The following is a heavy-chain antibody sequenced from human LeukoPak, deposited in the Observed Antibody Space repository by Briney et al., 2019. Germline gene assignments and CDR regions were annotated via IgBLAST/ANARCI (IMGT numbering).Heavy chain of an antibody. V-gene: IGHV4-59*11. Sequence: SETLSLTCSVSGGSISSHYWSRIRQPPGKGLEWIGYIYYSGSTNYNPSLKRRVTISVDTSKNQFSLKLSSVTAADTAVYYCARVGSSGYYDGDFDYWGQGTLVTVSS. D-gene: IGHD3-22*01. J-gene: IGHJ4*02. CDR3: ARVGSSGYYDGDFDY. CDR2: IYYSGST. CDR1: GGSISSHY.